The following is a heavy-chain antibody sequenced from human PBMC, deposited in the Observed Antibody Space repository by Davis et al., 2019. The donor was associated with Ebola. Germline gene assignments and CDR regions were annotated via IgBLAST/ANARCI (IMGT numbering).Heavy chain of an antibody. CDR1: GFAFSTYV. J-gene: IGHJ6*01. D-gene: IGHD2-2*01. Sequence: HTGGSLRLSCAASGFAFSTYVMSWVRHAAGKGLVWVSRIKSDGSSISYADSVKGRFTISRDNAKNSLYLQMNSLRAEETAVYYCLGKVPAANYYYYGMDVWGQGTTVTVSS. CDR3: LGKVPAANYYYYGMDV. V-gene: IGHV3-74*01. CDR2: IKSDGSSI.